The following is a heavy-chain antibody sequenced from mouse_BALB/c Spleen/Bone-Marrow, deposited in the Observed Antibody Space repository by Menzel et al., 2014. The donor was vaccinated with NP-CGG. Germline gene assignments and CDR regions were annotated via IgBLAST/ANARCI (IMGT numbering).Heavy chain of an antibody. CDR2: INPYNGGT. J-gene: IGHJ4*01. Sequence: EVQLQQSGPELVKPGASMKISCKASGYSFTGYTMNWVKQSHGKNLEWIGLINPYNGGTNYNQKFKGKATLTVDKSSSTAYIELLSLTSEDSAVYYCVRDYDYGNHAMDYWGQGTSVTVSS. D-gene: IGHD2-4*01. CDR3: VRDYDYGNHAMDY. CDR1: GYSFTGYT. V-gene: IGHV1-18*01.